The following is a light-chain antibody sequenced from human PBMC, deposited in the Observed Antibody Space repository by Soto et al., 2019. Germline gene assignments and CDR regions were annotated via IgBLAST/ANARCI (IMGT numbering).Light chain of an antibody. CDR2: EVT. CDR3: SSYTVSSTHVI. Sequence: QSVLTQPASVSGSPGQSITISCTGTSSDVGRYNYVSWYQQYPGKAPKLMIYEVTNRPSGVSNRFSGSKSCNTASLTISGLQAEDEADYYCSSYTVSSTHVIFGGGTKLTVL. V-gene: IGLV2-14*01. CDR1: SSDVGRYNY. J-gene: IGLJ2*01.